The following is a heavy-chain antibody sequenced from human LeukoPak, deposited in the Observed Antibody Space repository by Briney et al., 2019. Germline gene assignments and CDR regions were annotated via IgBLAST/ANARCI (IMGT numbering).Heavy chain of an antibody. D-gene: IGHD1-26*01. J-gene: IGHJ4*02. CDR3: ARELVGATTLDY. CDR2: ISAYNGNT. V-gene: IGHV1-18*01. Sequence: ASVKVSCKASGGTFSSYAISWVRQAPGQGLEWMGWISAYNGNTNYAQKLQGRVTMTTDTSTSTAYMELRSLRSDDTAVYYCARELVGATTLDYWGQGTLVTVSS. CDR1: GGTFSSYA.